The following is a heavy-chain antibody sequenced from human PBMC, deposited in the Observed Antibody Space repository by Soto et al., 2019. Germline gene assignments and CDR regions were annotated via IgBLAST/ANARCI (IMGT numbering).Heavy chain of an antibody. Sequence: QVELVQSGAEVKKPGASVKVSCQASEDTFTHYDINWVRQATGQGLAWMGWMNPNTGNIDYAHKFQGRLTMTRDTSTRTVYMELSSLRSDDTAVYYCVRRVASGLRSWFDPWGQGTLVTVAS. CDR3: VRRVASGLRSWFDP. V-gene: IGHV1-8*02. J-gene: IGHJ5*02. CDR1: EDTFTHYD. CDR2: MNPNTGNI. D-gene: IGHD3-10*01.